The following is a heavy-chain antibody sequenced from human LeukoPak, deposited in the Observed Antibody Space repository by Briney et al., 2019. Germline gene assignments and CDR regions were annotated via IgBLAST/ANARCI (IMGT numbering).Heavy chain of an antibody. CDR3: ATVGNDYSHS. V-gene: IGHV4-61*02. CDR2: IYTSGST. D-gene: IGHD4-11*01. J-gene: IGHJ4*02. Sequence: SETLSLTCTVSGGSISSGSYYWSWIRQPAGKGLEWIGRIYTSGSTKYNPSFQSRVTMSIDTSKNQLSLKLYSVTAADTAVYYCATVGNDYSHSWGQGTLVIVSS. CDR1: GGSISSGSYY.